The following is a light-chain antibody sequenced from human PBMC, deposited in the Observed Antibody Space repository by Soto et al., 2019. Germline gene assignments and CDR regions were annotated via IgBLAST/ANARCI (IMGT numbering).Light chain of an antibody. V-gene: IGKV1-33*01. J-gene: IGKJ5*01. Sequence: DLQMTQSPSSLSASVGDRLTITCQASQDISNYLHWYQQKPGKAPKLLIYDASDLETGVPSRFSGSGSGTDFTFTISSLQPEDIATYYCQQYDNFPRAINFGQGTRLEIK. CDR1: QDISNY. CDR2: DAS. CDR3: QQYDNFPRAIN.